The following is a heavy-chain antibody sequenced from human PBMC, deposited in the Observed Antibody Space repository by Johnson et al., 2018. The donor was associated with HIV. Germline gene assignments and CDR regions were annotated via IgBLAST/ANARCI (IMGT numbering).Heavy chain of an antibody. CDR1: GFTFSSYG. CDR3: VRQGGWLGAFDI. V-gene: IGHV3-30*02. Sequence: QMQLVEPGGGVVQPGGSLRLSCAASGFTFSSYGMHWVRQAPGKGLEWVAFIRYDGSNKYYVDSVKGRFTISRDNAKNSLYLQMNSLRAEDTAVYYCVRQGGWLGAFDIWGQGTMVTVSS. D-gene: IGHD5-12*01. CDR2: IRYDGSNK. J-gene: IGHJ3*02.